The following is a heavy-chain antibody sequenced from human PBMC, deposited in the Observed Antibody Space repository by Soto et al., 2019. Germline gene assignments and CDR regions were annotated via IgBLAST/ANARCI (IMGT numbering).Heavy chain of an antibody. Sequence: ASVKVSCKASGYTFTSYGISWVRQAPGQGLEWMGWISAYNGNTNYAQKHQGRVTMTTDTSTSTANMEKRSLRSDDTAVYYCARLIFYYYYMDVWGKGTTVTVSS. V-gene: IGHV1-18*01. CDR3: ARLIFYYYYMDV. J-gene: IGHJ6*03. CDR2: ISAYNGNT. CDR1: GYTFTSYG.